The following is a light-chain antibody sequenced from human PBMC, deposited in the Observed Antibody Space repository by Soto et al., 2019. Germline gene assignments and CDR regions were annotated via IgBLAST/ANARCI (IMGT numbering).Light chain of an antibody. V-gene: IGKV2-30*01. Sequence: VGMTQSPLSLSVTIGQPASIAXRSRRSVLSSDGNTYLYWXQQRPGXSPRXXXDKXSNRESGGPDRLSGSGSGTDFTLKISRVEAEYVGVYYCMQGTHWPPTFGQGTKVDIK. CDR2: KXS. CDR3: MQGTHWPPT. CDR1: RSVLSSDGNTY. J-gene: IGKJ1*01.